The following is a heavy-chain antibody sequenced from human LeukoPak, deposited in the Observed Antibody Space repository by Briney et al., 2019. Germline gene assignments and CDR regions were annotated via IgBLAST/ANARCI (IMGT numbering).Heavy chain of an antibody. Sequence: SETLSLTCAVYGGSFSGYYWSWIRQPPGKGLEWIGEINHSGSTNYNPSLKSRVTISVDTSKNQFSLKLSSVTAADTAVYYCASAQGSGSYYPSGYWGQGTLVTVSS. J-gene: IGHJ4*02. D-gene: IGHD3-10*01. V-gene: IGHV4-34*01. CDR2: INHSGST. CDR3: ASAQGSGSYYPSGY. CDR1: GGSFSGYY.